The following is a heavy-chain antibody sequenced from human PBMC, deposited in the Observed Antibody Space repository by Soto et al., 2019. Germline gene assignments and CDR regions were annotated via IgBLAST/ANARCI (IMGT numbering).Heavy chain of an antibody. CDR1: GFSLSTSGMC. CDR2: IDWDDDK. CDR3: ARTGYYDILTGYSTRGTYGMDI. Sequence: ESGPTLVNPTQTLTLTCTFSGFSLSTSGMCVSWIRQPPGKALEWLALIDWDDDKYYSTSLKTRLTISKDTSKNQVVLTMTNMDPVDTATYYCARTGYYDILTGYSTRGTYGMDIWGQGTTVTVSS. J-gene: IGHJ6*02. V-gene: IGHV2-70*01. D-gene: IGHD3-9*01.